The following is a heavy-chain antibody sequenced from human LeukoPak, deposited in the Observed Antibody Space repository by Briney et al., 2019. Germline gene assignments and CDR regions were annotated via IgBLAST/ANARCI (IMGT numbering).Heavy chain of an antibody. CDR3: ARDGTAVGINYDY. CDR1: GFTFSSYN. J-gene: IGHJ4*02. V-gene: IGHV3-21*04. Sequence: GGSLRLSCAASGFTFSSYNMNWVRQAPGKGLEWVSSISSSSSYIYYADSVKGRFTISRDNAKNSLYLQMNSLRAEDTAVYYCARDGTAVGINYDYWGQGTLVTVSS. D-gene: IGHD6-13*01. CDR2: ISSSSSYI.